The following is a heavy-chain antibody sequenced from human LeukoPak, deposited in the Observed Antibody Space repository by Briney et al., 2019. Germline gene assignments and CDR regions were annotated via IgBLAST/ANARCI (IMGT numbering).Heavy chain of an antibody. J-gene: IGHJ4*02. CDR1: GFSISNYY. Sequence: SETLSLTCTVSGFSISNYYGSWIRQPPGKELEWIGYIYYSGSTNYNPSLKSRVTISLDASKNQFSLKLSSVTAADTAVYYCARAPQSDNSHYPYWGGFDYWGQGTLVTVSS. CDR2: IYYSGST. V-gene: IGHV4-59*01. D-gene: IGHD3-22*01. CDR3: ARAPQSDNSHYPYWGGFDY.